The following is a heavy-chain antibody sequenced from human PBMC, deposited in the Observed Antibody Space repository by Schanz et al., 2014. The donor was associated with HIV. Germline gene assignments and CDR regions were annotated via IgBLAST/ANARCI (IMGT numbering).Heavy chain of an antibody. V-gene: IGHV1-69*06. CDR1: GGTFSSYA. J-gene: IGHJ5*02. CDR3: ARDRVSGSSSSSWFDP. D-gene: IGHD6-6*01. CDR2: IIPIFGTA. Sequence: QVQLVQSGTEVKKPGSSVKVSCKASGGTFSSYAISWVRQAPGQGLEWMGGIIPIFGTANSAQRFQGRVTITADKSTSTAYMEMSSLRSEDTAMYYCARDRVSGSSSSSWFDPWGRGTLVTVSS.